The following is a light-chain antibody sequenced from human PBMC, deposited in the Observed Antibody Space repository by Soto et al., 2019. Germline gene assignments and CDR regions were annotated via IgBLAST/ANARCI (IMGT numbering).Light chain of an antibody. Sequence: QSVLTQPASVSASPGQAITISCTGTSSDVGAYNYVSWYQQHPGKAPKLMIYEVRNRPSGVSNRFSGAKSGSTAALTISGRQAEDEADYYCSSYTSSSTLAYVFGTGTKLTVL. J-gene: IGLJ1*01. V-gene: IGLV2-14*01. CDR2: EVR. CDR3: SSYTSSSTLAYV. CDR1: SSDVGAYNY.